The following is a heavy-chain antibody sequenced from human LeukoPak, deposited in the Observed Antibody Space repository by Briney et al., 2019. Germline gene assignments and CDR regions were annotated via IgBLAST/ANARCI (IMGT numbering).Heavy chain of an antibody. CDR2: INQDGSEK. CDR3: ARDKSYGDSEGY. Sequence: GGSLRLSCAASGFTFNIYWMSWVRQAPGKGLEWVANINQDGSEKYYVGSVKGRFTISRDNAKNSLYLQMNSLRAEDTAVYYCARDKSYGDSEGYWGQGTLVTVSS. J-gene: IGHJ4*02. V-gene: IGHV3-7*05. CDR1: GFTFNIYW. D-gene: IGHD4-17*01.